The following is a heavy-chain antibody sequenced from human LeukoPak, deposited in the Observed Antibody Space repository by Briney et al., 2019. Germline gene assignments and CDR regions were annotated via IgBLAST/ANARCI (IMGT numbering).Heavy chain of an antibody. CDR2: ISGSGGST. CDR3: AKDTPITIFGVVTTRGNFDY. J-gene: IGHJ4*02. D-gene: IGHD3-3*01. CDR1: GFTFSSYA. V-gene: IGHV3-23*01. Sequence: GGSLRLSCAASGFTFSSYAMSWVRQAPGKGLEWVSAISGSGGSTYYADSVKGRFTISRDNSKNTLYLQMNSLRAEDTAVYYCAKDTPITIFGVVTTRGNFDYWGQGTLVTVSS.